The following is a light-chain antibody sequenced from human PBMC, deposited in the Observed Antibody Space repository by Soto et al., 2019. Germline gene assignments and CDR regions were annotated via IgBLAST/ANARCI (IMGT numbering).Light chain of an antibody. V-gene: IGLV2-14*01. J-gene: IGLJ2*01. CDR3: SSYRSGNALVV. CDR2: EVN. CDR1: SDDVGGYNY. Sequence: QSALTQPASVSGSPGQSITISCTGTSDDVGGYNYVSWYQQHPGKAPKLMIFEVNNRPSGVSNGFSGSRSGNTASLTISGLQAEDEADSYCSSYRSGNALVVFGGGTRLSVL.